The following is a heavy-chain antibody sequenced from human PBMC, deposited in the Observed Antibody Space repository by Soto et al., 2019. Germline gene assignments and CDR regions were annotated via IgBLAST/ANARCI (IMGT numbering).Heavy chain of an antibody. CDR2: ISEDGVEK. V-gene: IGHV3-30*18. CDR3: AKIISRGTGDAFHV. CDR1: GFTFSSYA. Sequence: GGSLRLSCAASGFTFSSYAMSWVRQAPGKGLEWVGAISEDGVEKFYADSMLGRFTISRDNSETTLSLQMTSLRPEDTAVYFCAKIISRGTGDAFHVWGQGTLVTVSS. J-gene: IGHJ3*01. D-gene: IGHD7-27*01.